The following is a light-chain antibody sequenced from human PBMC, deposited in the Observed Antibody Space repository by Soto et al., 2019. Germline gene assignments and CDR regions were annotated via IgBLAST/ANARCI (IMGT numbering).Light chain of an antibody. CDR1: QDIATF. Sequence: DIQMTQSPSSLSASVGARVTITCRASQDIATFLAWYQHKPGQVPTLLIYAASTLQSGVPSRFSGSASGPDFTLPISSLQPEDVATYYCQKYNSPPRTFGQGTKVEV. CDR2: AAS. CDR3: QKYNSPPRT. V-gene: IGKV1-27*01. J-gene: IGKJ1*01.